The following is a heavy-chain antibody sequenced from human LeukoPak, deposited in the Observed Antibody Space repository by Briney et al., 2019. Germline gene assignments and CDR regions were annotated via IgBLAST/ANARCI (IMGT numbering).Heavy chain of an antibody. CDR2: IRYDGSNK. Sequence: GGSLRLSCAASGFTFSSYGMHWVRQAPGKGLEWVAFIRYDGSNKYYADSVKGRFTISRDNSKNTLYLQMNSLRAEDTAVYYCAKDAGRYCSGGSCHNWFDPWGQGTLVTVSS. V-gene: IGHV3-30*02. CDR1: GFTFSSYG. J-gene: IGHJ5*02. CDR3: AKDAGRYCSGGSCHNWFDP. D-gene: IGHD2-15*01.